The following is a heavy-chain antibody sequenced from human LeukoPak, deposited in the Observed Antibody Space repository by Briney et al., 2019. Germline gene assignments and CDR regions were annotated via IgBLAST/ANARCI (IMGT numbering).Heavy chain of an antibody. D-gene: IGHD3-10*01. Sequence: PSETLSLTCTVSGGSISSYYWSWLRQPPGKGLEWIGYIYYSGSTNYNPSLKSRVTISVDTSKNQFSLKLSSVTAADTAVYYCARDLHYYGSGSYTPWGQGTLVTVSS. CDR3: ARDLHYYGSGSYTP. J-gene: IGHJ5*02. CDR1: GGSISSYY. V-gene: IGHV4-59*01. CDR2: IYYSGST.